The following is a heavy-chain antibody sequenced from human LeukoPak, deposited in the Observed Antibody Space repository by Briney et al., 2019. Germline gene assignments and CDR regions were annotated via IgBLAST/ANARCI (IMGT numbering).Heavy chain of an antibody. J-gene: IGHJ4*02. CDR2: ISSSSIYI. Sequence: GGSLRLSCAASGFTIDDNAVHWVRQAPGKGLEWVSSISSSSIYIYHADSVKGRFTISKDNAKNSLYLQMNSLRAEDTAVYYCARDGPQTLFDYWGQGTLVTVSS. V-gene: IGHV3-21*01. CDR3: ARDGPQTLFDY. CDR1: GFTIDDNA.